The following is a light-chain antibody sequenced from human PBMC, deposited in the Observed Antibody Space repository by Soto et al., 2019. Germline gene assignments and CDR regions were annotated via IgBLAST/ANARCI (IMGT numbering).Light chain of an antibody. J-gene: IGKJ4*02. V-gene: IGKV1-39*01. CDR2: AAS. CDR3: QTTSGLPLA. CDR1: QGIITD. Sequence: DDQVTRSPSALSSYLGDRVTITGWASQGIITDLNWYQQKPGKAPTLLIYAASSLHRRVPARVSGSRSEKDCSLTISILQAEDVAPYCCQTTSGLPLALGGGTKVDI.